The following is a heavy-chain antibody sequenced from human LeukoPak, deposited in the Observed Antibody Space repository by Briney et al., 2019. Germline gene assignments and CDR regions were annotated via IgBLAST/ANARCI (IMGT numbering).Heavy chain of an antibody. CDR1: GGSFSGYY. Sequence: PSETLSLTCAVYGGSFSGYYWSWIRQPPGKGLEWIGEINHSGSTNYNPSLKSRVTISVDTSKNQFSLKLSSVTAADTAVYYCARGGVAAAGYYYYGMDVWGQGTTVTVSS. CDR3: ARGGVAAAGYYYYGMDV. D-gene: IGHD6-13*01. CDR2: INHSGST. J-gene: IGHJ6*02. V-gene: IGHV4-34*01.